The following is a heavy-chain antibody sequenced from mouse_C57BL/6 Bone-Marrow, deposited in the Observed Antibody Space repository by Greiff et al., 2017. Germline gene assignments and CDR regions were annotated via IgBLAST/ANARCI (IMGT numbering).Heavy chain of an antibody. J-gene: IGHJ4*01. Sequence: EVQLQQSGPELVKPGASVKISCKASGYSFTGYYMNWVKQSPEKSLEWIGEINPSTGGTTYNQKFKAKATLTVDKSSSTAYMQIKSLTSEDSAVYYCASPLGLYAMDYWGQGTSVTVSS. CDR3: ASPLGLYAMDY. V-gene: IGHV1-42*01. D-gene: IGHD6-1*01. CDR2: INPSTGGT. CDR1: GYSFTGYY.